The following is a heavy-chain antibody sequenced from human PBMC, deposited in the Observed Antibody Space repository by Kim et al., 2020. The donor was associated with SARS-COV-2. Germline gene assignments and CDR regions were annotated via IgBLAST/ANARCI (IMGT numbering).Heavy chain of an antibody. Sequence: STYSNPSLKSRVTISVDRSKNQFSLKLSSVTAADTAVYYCARAVVRGLIDYWGQGTLVTVSS. D-gene: IGHD2-15*01. J-gene: IGHJ4*02. CDR3: ARAVVRGLIDY. V-gene: IGHV4-30-2*04. CDR2: ST.